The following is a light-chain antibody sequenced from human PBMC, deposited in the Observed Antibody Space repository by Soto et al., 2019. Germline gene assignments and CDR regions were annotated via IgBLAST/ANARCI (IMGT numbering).Light chain of an antibody. CDR3: SSFAGNNNLV. CDR1: SSDVGGYNY. Sequence: QSALTQPPSASGSHGQSVTISCTGTSSDVGGYNYVSWYQQHPGKAPKLMISEVSKRPSGVPDRFSGSKSGNTASLTVSGLQAEDEADYHCSSFAGNNNLVFGGGTQLTVL. V-gene: IGLV2-8*01. J-gene: IGLJ2*01. CDR2: EVS.